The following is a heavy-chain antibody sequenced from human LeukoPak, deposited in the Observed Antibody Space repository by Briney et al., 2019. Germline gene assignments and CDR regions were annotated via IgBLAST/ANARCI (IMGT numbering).Heavy chain of an antibody. CDR1: GGSISSGSYS. D-gene: IGHD5-24*01. Sequence: SQTLSLTCTVSGGSISSGSYSWSWIRQPAGKGLEWIGRIYTSGSTNYNPSLKSRVTISVDTSKNQFSLKLSSVIAADTAVYYCARGGRDGYSTNDYWGQGTLVTVSS. CDR2: IYTSGST. J-gene: IGHJ4*02. V-gene: IGHV4-61*02. CDR3: ARGGRDGYSTNDY.